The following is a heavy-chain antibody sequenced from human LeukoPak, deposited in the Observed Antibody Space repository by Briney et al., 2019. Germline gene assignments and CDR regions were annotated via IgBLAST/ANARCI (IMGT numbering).Heavy chain of an antibody. Sequence: PSETLSLTCTVSGGSISTYCWSWIRQPAGKGLEWIGRIHTSGSTNYNPSLKSRVTISVDKSKNQFSLKLSSVTAADTAVYYCARGLVGTTGEQNWFDPWGQGTLLTVSS. CDR1: GGSISTYC. CDR3: ARGLVGTTGEQNWFDP. V-gene: IGHV4-4*07. J-gene: IGHJ5*02. CDR2: IHTSGST. D-gene: IGHD1-26*01.